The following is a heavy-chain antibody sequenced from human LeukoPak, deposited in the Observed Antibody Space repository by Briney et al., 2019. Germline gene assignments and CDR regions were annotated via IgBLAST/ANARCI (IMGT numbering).Heavy chain of an antibody. CDR2: ISGSGGSP. CDR3: ARDPRNMGLDP. Sequence: PGGSLRLSCAASGFTFSSYAMSWVRQAPGKGLEWVSGISGSGGSPYYTDSVQGRFTTSRDNSKNTLYLQMNSLRVEDTAVYFCARDPRNMGLDPWGQGTLVTVSS. D-gene: IGHD2/OR15-2a*01. CDR1: GFTFSSYA. V-gene: IGHV3-23*01. J-gene: IGHJ5*02.